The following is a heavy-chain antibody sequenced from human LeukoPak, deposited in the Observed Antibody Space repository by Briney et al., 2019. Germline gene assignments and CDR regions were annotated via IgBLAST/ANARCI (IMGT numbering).Heavy chain of an antibody. Sequence: SETLSLTCTVSGGSISSSSYYWGWVRQPPGKGLEWIGSIYKSGTTHYNPSLKSRVTISVDTSKNQFSLKLSSVTAADTAVYYCARGQTTVTTLWFDPWGQGTLVTVSS. CDR3: ARGQTTVTTLWFDP. D-gene: IGHD4-17*01. J-gene: IGHJ5*02. CDR2: IYKSGTT. CDR1: GGSISSSSYY. V-gene: IGHV4-39*07.